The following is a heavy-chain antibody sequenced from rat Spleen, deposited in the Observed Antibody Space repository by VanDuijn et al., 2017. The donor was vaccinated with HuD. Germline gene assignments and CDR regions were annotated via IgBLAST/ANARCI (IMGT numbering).Heavy chain of an antibody. J-gene: IGHJ4*01. CDR1: GFSLTDYS. CDR2: MWSGGST. D-gene: IGHD1-5*01. CDR3: TRSRYNYYVMDA. V-gene: IGHV2S63*01. Sequence: EVQLKESGPGLVQPSQTLSLTCTVSGFSLTDYSVHWVRQPPGKGLEWMGVMWSGGSTAYTSALKSRLSISRDTYKSQVFLKMNSLQTEDTAIYYCTRSRYNYYVMDAWGQGPSVTVSS.